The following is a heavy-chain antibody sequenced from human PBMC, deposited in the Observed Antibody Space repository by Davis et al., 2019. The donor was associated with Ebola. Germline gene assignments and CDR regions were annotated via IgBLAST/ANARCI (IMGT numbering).Heavy chain of an antibody. CDR1: GFSLRTSKMC. V-gene: IGHV2-70*11. J-gene: IGHJ4*02. Sequence: SGPTLVKPTQTLTLTCTFSGFSLRTSKMCVSWIRQPPGKALEWLARIDWDDDKYYSTSLKTRLTISKDTSKNQVVLTMNNMDPVDTATYYCAQVDYGGNSCDYWGQGTLVTVSS. CDR2: IDWDDDK. D-gene: IGHD4-23*01. CDR3: AQVDYGGNSCDY.